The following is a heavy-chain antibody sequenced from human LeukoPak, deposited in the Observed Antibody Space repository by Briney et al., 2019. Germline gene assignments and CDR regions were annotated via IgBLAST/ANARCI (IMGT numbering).Heavy chain of an antibody. V-gene: IGHV3-30*04. J-gene: IGHJ4*02. CDR3: VRTTYYFDY. CDR1: GFTFSSYA. D-gene: IGHD1-1*01. Sequence: PGGSLRLSCAASGFTFSSYAMHWVRQTPGKGLEWVAVISYDGSNKYYADSVKGRFTISRDNSKNTLYLQMNSLRAEDTAVYYCVRTTYYFDYWGQGTLVTVSS. CDR2: ISYDGSNK.